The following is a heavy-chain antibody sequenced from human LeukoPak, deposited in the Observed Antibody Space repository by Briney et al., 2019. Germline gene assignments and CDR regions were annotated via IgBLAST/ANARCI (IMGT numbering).Heavy chain of an antibody. V-gene: IGHV3-48*03. D-gene: IGHD4-11*01. CDR3: ARGGSYSNYDY. Sequence: GGSLRLSCAASGFTFSSYEMNWARQAPGKGLEWVSYISSSGSTIYYADSVKGRFTISRDNAKNSLYLQMNSLRAEDTAVYYCARGGSYSNYDYWGQGTLVTVSS. J-gene: IGHJ4*02. CDR2: ISSSGSTI. CDR1: GFTFSSYE.